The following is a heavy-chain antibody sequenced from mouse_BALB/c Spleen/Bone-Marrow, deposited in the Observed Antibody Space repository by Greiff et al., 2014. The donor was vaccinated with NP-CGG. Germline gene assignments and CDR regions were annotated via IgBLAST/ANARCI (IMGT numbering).Heavy chain of an antibody. CDR2: IDPANGNT. D-gene: IGHD1-1*01. Sequence: EVQLQQSGAEPVKPGASVKLSCTASGFNIKDTYMHWVKQRPEQGLEWIGRIDPANGNTKYDPKFQGKAAITADTSSNTAYLQISSLTSEDTAVYYCTRYYYGSSYFDYWGQGTTLTVSS. J-gene: IGHJ2*01. CDR1: GFNIKDTY. V-gene: IGHV14-3*02. CDR3: TRYYYGSSYFDY.